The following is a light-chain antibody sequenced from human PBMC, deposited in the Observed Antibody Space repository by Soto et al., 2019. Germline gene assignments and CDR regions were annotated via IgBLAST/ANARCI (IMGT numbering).Light chain of an antibody. J-gene: IGKJ4*01. CDR1: QSVSSSY. Sequence: EIVLTQSPGTLSLSPGERATLSCRASQSVSSSYLAWYQQKPGQAPRLLIYGASSRATGIPDRFSGSGSGTDFTLTISRLEPEDFAVYYCQQYGSSPLLTFGGGTKGRSN. V-gene: IGKV3-20*01. CDR2: GAS. CDR3: QQYGSSPLLT.